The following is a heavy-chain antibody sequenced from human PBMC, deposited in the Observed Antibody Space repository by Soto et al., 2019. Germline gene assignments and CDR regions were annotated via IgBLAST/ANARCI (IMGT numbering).Heavy chain of an antibody. CDR2: ISSSSSTI. D-gene: IGHD4-17*01. Sequence: GGSLRLSCAASGFTFSSYSMNWVRQAPGKGLEWFSYISSSSSTIYYADSVKGRFTISRDNAKNSLYLQMNSLRAEDTAVYYCAREDGDYAHMDVWGKGTTVTVSS. CDR1: GFTFSSYS. J-gene: IGHJ6*03. V-gene: IGHV3-48*01. CDR3: AREDGDYAHMDV.